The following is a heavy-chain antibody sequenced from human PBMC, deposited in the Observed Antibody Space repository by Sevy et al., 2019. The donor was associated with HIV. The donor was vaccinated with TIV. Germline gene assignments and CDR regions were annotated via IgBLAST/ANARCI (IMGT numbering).Heavy chain of an antibody. CDR3: ARDTDYGGNRLAYYYYYGMDV. J-gene: IGHJ6*02. CDR2: ISYDGSNK. Sequence: GGSLRLSCAASGFTFSSYAMHWVRQAPGKGLEWVAVISYDGSNKYYADSVKGRFTISRDNSKNTLYLQMNSLRAEDTAVYYCARDTDYGGNRLAYYYYYGMDVWGHGTTVTVSS. V-gene: IGHV3-30-3*01. CDR1: GFTFSSYA. D-gene: IGHD4-17*01.